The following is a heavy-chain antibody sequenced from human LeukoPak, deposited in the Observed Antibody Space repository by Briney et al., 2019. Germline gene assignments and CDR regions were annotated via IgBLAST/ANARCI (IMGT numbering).Heavy chain of an antibody. CDR1: GYPYYSYA. Sequence: GGSVRLLCGASGYPYYSYAIQGLRQATGKARVGVAVMIYYGSNNYSADSVKGRFTISRDNSKNTLYLPMNSLRAEDTAVYYCATSSMVRGAHFDYWGQGTLVTVSS. CDR3: ATSSMVRGAHFDY. J-gene: IGHJ4*02. D-gene: IGHD3-10*01. V-gene: IGHV3-30*04. CDR2: MIYYGSNN.